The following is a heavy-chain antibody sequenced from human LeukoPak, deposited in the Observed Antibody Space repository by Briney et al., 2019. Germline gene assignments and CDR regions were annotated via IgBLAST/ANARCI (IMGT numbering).Heavy chain of an antibody. CDR2: IAYTNTI. Sequence: GGSLRLSCTASGFSFSSYSMNWVRQAPGKGLEWVAYIAYTNTIHYADSVRGRFAISRDDAKNSLYLQLNSLRAEDTAVYYCARDPHSLDYWGQGTRVTVSS. CDR3: ARDPHSLDY. J-gene: IGHJ4*02. V-gene: IGHV3-48*01. CDR1: GFSFSSYS.